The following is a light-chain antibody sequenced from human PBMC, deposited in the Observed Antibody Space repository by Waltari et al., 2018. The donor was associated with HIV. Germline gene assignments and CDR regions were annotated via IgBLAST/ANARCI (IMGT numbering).Light chain of an antibody. CDR2: SNN. CDR1: SSNIGSNT. Sequence: QSVLTQPPSASGTPGQRVTIPCSGSSSNIGSNTVNWYQPLPGTAPKVLIYSNNQRPSGVPDRLSGSKSGTSASLAISGLQSDDEADYYCATWDDSLNGYVFGTGTKVTVL. CDR3: ATWDDSLNGYV. V-gene: IGLV1-44*01. J-gene: IGLJ1*01.